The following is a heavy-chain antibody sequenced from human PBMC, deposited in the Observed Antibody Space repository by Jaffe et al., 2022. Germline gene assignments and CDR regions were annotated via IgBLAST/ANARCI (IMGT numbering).Heavy chain of an antibody. CDR1: GGSINRADSH. CDR2: IYDGGST. D-gene: IGHD3-10*01. Sequence: QLQLQESGPGLVKPSETLSLTCTGSGGSINRADSHWGWIRQPPGKGLEWIGTIYDGGSTYYNPSLKSRVTISVDTSKNQFSLKLSSVTAADTAVYYCARHVRNGPPQYWYFGLWGRGTLVTVSS. CDR3: ARHVRNGPPQYWYFGL. V-gene: IGHV4-39*01. J-gene: IGHJ2*01.